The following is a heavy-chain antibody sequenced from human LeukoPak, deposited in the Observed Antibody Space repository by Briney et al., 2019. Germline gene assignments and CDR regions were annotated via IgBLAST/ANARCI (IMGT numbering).Heavy chain of an antibody. D-gene: IGHD6-13*01. Sequence: ASVKVSCKASGYTFTSYGISWVRQAPGQGLEWMGWINPNSGGTNYAQKFQGRVTMTRDTSISTAYMELSRLRSDDTAVYYCARALHSSSWHRTYYFDYWGQGTLVTVSS. V-gene: IGHV1-2*02. CDR2: INPNSGGT. CDR3: ARALHSSSWHRTYYFDY. CDR1: GYTFTSYG. J-gene: IGHJ4*02.